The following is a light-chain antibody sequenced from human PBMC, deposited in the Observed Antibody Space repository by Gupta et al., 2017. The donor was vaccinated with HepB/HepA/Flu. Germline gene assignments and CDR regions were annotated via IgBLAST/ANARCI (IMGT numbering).Light chain of an antibody. CDR1: QSVSSSY. CDR3: QQYVSSPVT. V-gene: IGKV3-20*01. CDR2: GAS. Sequence: EIVLSQSPGALSFSPEERATLSCRASQSVSSSYLAWYQQKPGQAPRLLIYGASSRATGIPDRFSGSGSGTDFTLTISRLEPEDFAVYYCQQYVSSPVTFGQGTQLEIK. J-gene: IGKJ1*01.